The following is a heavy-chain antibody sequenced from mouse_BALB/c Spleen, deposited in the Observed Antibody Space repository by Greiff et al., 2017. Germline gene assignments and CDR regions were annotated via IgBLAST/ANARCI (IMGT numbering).Heavy chain of an antibody. CDR1: GFSLTSYD. CDR3: VRDLGAMDY. J-gene: IGHJ4*01. CDR2: IWTGGGT. V-gene: IGHV2-9-2*01. Sequence: QVQLKESGPGLVAPSQSLSITCTVSGFSLTSYDISWIRQPPGKGLEWLGVIWTGGGTNYNSAFMSRLSISKDNSKSQVFLKMNSLQTDDTAIYYCVRDLGAMDYWGQGTSVTVSS. D-gene: IGHD3-3*01.